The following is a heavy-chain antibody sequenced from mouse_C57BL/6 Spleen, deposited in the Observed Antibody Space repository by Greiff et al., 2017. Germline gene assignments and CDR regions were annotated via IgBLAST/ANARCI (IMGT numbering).Heavy chain of an antibody. V-gene: IGHV1-55*01. CDR2: IYPGSGST. CDR3: ARCLLVYYAMDY. J-gene: IGHJ4*01. Sequence: QVQLQQSGAELVKPGASVQLSCKASGYTFTSYWITWVKQMPGQGLEWIGDIYPGSGSTNYNEKFKSKATLTVDTSSSTAYMQLSSLTSEDSAVYYCARCLLVYYAMDYWGQGTSVTVSS. CDR1: GYTFTSYW. D-gene: IGHD2-10*01.